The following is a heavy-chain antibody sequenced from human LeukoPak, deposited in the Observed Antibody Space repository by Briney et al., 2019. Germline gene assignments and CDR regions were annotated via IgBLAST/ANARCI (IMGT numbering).Heavy chain of an antibody. Sequence: ASVKVSCKASGYTFTSYGISWVRQAPGQGLEWMGWISANNGNTNYAQKLQGRVTMTTDTSTSTAYMELRSLRSDDTAVYYCARWQYQLLGALGVYYYYGMDVWGQGTTVTVSS. CDR2: ISANNGNT. D-gene: IGHD2-2*01. J-gene: IGHJ6*02. CDR1: GYTFTSYG. CDR3: ARWQYQLLGALGVYYYYGMDV. V-gene: IGHV1-18*01.